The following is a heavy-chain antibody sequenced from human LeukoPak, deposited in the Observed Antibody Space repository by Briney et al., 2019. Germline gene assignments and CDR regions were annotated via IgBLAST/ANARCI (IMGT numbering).Heavy chain of an antibody. D-gene: IGHD2-15*01. Sequence: GASVKVSCKASGGNLSTYAMTWVRQAPGQGLEWMGRIIPFFATTNYAQKFQGRVTVTADESTSTSFMELTSLRSDDSAVYYCVRSLGYCSGGGCYLFDMDVWGQGTTVTVSS. CDR2: IIPFFATT. CDR3: VRSLGYCSGGGCYLFDMDV. V-gene: IGHV1-69*13. CDR1: GGNLSTYA. J-gene: IGHJ6*02.